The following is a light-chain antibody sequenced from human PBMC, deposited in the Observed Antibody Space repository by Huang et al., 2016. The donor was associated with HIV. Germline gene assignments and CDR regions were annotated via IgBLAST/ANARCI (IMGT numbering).Light chain of an antibody. CDR2: GAS. CDR1: QAIGKY. J-gene: IGKJ2*01. Sequence: DIQMTQFPTSLSASVEDRVTITCRAGQAIGKYLNWYQQKSGRAPRLLIYGASKLQSGVPSRFSGRASGTHFSLTINSLQPDDSAIYYCQQSYRTPRTFGQGTNLEI. V-gene: IGKV1-39*01. CDR3: QQSYRTPRT.